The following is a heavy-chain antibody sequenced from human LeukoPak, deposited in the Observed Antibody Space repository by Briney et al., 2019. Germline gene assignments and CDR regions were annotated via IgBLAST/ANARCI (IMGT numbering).Heavy chain of an antibody. J-gene: IGHJ3*02. CDR1: GYSFTSYW. V-gene: IGHV5-51*01. D-gene: IGHD2-2*01. CDR3: ARLGEYCSSSSCPGAILCIMLAFYI. CDR2: IYPGDSDT. Sequence: GESLKISCKGSGYSFTSYWIGWVRQMPGKGLEWMGIIYPGDSDTRYSPSFQGQVTISADKSISTAYLQWSSLKASDTAMYYCARLGEYCSSSSCPGAILCIMLAFYIWGQGTMVTVSS.